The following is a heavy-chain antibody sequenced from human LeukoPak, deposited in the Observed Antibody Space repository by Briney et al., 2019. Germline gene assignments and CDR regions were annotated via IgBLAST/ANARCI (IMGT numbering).Heavy chain of an antibody. J-gene: IGHJ6*03. Sequence: GRSLRLXCAASGLIFSNYGMHWVRQAPGKGLEWVAVIWYDGSEKYYADSVKGRFTISRDNSKNTLYLQMNSLRAEDTALYYCGTSGRYFGSGSFSSDYYFYNMDVWGKGTTVTVSS. CDR1: GLIFSNYG. CDR3: GTSGRYFGSGSFSSDYYFYNMDV. CDR2: IWYDGSEK. D-gene: IGHD3-10*01. V-gene: IGHV3-33*01.